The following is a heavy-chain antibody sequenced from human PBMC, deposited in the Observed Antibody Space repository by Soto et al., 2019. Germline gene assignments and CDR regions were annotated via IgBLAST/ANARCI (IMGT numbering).Heavy chain of an antibody. V-gene: IGHV3-30*18. Sequence: QVQLVESGGGVVQPGRSLRLSCAASGFTFSSYGMHWVCQAPGKGLEWVAVISYDGSNKYYADSVKGRFTLSRDNSKNSLYLQMNSLSAQDTAEYDCEKDGGIRIQLWFLGAYYFDYWGQGTLVTVSS. CDR1: GFTFSSYG. D-gene: IGHD5-18*01. CDR2: ISYDGSNK. J-gene: IGHJ4*02. CDR3: EKDGGIRIQLWFLGAYYFDY.